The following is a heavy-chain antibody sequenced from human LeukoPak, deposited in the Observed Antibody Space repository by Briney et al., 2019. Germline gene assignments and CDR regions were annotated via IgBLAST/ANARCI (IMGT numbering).Heavy chain of an antibody. CDR3: AREHQNCTSTSCSDWFDP. V-gene: IGHV4-30-4*01. CDR1: GDSITSGVSY. J-gene: IGHJ5*02. D-gene: IGHD2-2*01. CDR2: IYFAGST. Sequence: SETLSLTCSVSGDSITSGVSYWSWIRQPPGKGLEWIGYIYFAGSTSYNPSLKSRVTISVDRTKNQLSLKLSSVTAADTAVYYCAREHQNCTSTSCSDWFDPWGLGTLVTVSS.